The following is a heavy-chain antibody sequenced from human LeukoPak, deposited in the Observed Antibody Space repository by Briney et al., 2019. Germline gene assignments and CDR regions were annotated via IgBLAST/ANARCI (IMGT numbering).Heavy chain of an antibody. J-gene: IGHJ5*02. Sequence: GASVEVSCKASGYTFTSYGISWVRQAPGQGLEWMGWINAYNGNTNYAQKLQGRVTMTTDTSTSTAYMELRSLRSDDTAVYYCAREIGYGDSRWFDPWGQGTLVTVSS. CDR2: INAYNGNT. CDR1: GYTFTSYG. D-gene: IGHD4-17*01. V-gene: IGHV1-18*01. CDR3: AREIGYGDSRWFDP.